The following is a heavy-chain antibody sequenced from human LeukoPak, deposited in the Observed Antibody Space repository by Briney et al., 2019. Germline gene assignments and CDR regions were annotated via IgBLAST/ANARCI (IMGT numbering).Heavy chain of an antibody. Sequence: GASVKVSCKASGGTFRNHAISWVRQAPGQGLEWMGGIIPIFGTVNYAQKFQGRVTITADESTSTAYMELSSLRSEDTAVYYCARDRMTTVNYFDYWGQGTLVTVSS. J-gene: IGHJ4*02. D-gene: IGHD4-11*01. CDR3: ARDRMTTVNYFDY. CDR2: IIPIFGTV. CDR1: GGTFRNHA. V-gene: IGHV1-69*13.